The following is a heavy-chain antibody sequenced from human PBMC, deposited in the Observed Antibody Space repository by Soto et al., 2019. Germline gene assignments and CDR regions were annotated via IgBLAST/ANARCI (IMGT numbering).Heavy chain of an antibody. V-gene: IGHV1-69*11. CDR3: ARRGLSGGGFDI. CDR2: IIPFIGTA. D-gene: IGHD2-15*01. CDR1: GGTFSSYA. J-gene: IGHJ3*02. Sequence: SVKVSCKASGGTFSSYAISWVRQAPGQGLEWMGRIIPFIGTANYAQKFQGRVTITADESTSTAYMELTSLRSEDTAVYYCARRGLSGGGFDIWGQGTMVTVSS.